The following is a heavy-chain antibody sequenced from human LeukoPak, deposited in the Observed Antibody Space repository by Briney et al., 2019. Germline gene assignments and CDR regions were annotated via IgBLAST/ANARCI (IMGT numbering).Heavy chain of an antibody. J-gene: IGHJ6*02. CDR3: AKDGTVSYGMDV. V-gene: IGHV3-9*01. CDR2: NRWDSGCI. CDR1: GFTFDVYA. Sequence: GGSLRLSCADSGFTFDVYALHWARQAPGKGLGWGSGNRWDSGCIGYDDSVKGRFTISRDNAKNSLYLQMNSLRAEDTALYYCAKDGTVSYGMDVWGQGTTVTVSS. D-gene: IGHD1-7*01.